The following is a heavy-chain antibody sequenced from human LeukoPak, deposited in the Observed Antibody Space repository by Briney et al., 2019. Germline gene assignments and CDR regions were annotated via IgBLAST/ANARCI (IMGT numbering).Heavy chain of an antibody. CDR2: INHSGST. CDR1: GGSFSGYY. J-gene: IGHJ4*02. CDR3: ARVKYYYGSGSYWYYFDY. Sequence: PSETLSLTCAVYGGSFSGYYWSWIRQPPGKGLEWIGEINHSGSTNYHPSLKSRVTISVDTSKNQFSLKLSSVTAADTAVYYCARVKYYYGSGSYWYYFDYWGQGTLVTVSS. D-gene: IGHD3-10*01. V-gene: IGHV4-34*01.